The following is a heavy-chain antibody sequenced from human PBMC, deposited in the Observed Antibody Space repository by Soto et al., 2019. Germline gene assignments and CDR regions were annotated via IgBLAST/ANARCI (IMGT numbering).Heavy chain of an antibody. J-gene: IGHJ5*02. Sequence: QLQLQESGPGLVKPSGTLSVTCAVSGDSISSSNWWSWVRQPPGKGLEWIGGIHHSGGINYNPSLKSRVTISIDKSHNQFSLKLTSVSVADTAVYYCARVVAEYLGSRGDRWFDPWGQGTLVTVSS. CDR2: IHHSGGI. V-gene: IGHV4-4*02. CDR1: GDSISSSNW. CDR3: ARVVAEYLGSRGDRWFDP. D-gene: IGHD2-15*01.